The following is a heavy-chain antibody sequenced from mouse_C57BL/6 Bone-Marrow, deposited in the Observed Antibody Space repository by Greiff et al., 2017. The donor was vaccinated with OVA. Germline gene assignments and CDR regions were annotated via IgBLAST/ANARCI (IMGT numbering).Heavy chain of an antibody. CDR2: IDPNSGGT. CDR1: GYTFTSYW. D-gene: IGHD1-1*01. V-gene: IGHV1-72*01. J-gene: IGHJ2*01. CDR3: ARELAITTVEGDY. Sequence: VQLQQPGAELVQPGASVKLSCKASGYTFTSYWMHWVKQRPGRGLEWIGRIDPNSGGTKYNEKFKSKATLTVDKPSSTAYMQLSSLTSEDSAVYYCARELAITTVEGDYWGQGTTLTVSS.